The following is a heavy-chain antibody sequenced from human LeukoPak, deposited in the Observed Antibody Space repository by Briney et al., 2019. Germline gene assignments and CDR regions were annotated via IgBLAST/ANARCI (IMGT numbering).Heavy chain of an antibody. CDR2: IIPIFGTA. Sequence: GASVKVSCKASGGTFSSYAISWVRQAPGQGLEWMGGIIPIFGTANYAQKFQGRVTITTDESTSTAYMELSSLRSEDTAVYYCARGGDIVVVPAAPVDYFDYWGQGTLVTVSS. CDR3: ARGGDIVVVPAAPVDYFDY. J-gene: IGHJ4*02. V-gene: IGHV1-69*05. D-gene: IGHD2-2*01. CDR1: GGTFSSYA.